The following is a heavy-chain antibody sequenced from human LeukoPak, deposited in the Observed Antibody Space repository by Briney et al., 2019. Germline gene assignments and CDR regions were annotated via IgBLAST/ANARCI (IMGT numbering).Heavy chain of an antibody. CDR3: VRRRYYDAFDI. J-gene: IGHJ3*02. CDR1: GDSFSSSSHY. Sequence: SSETLSLTCTVAGDSFSSSSHYWAWIRQPPGEGLEWIGTLFYGGKTYSNPSLKSRVTMSIDTSKTQFSLKLSSVTAADTAVYYCVRRRYYDAFDIWGQGTMVTVSS. V-gene: IGHV4-39*01. D-gene: IGHD3-10*01. CDR2: LFYGGKT.